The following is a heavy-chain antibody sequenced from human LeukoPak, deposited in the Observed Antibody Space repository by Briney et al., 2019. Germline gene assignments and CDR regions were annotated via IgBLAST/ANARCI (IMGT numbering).Heavy chain of an antibody. CDR1: GFTFSSYS. D-gene: IGHD6-19*01. Sequence: KAGGSLRLSCAASGFTFSSYSMNWVRQAPGKGLEWVSSISSSSSYIYYADSVKGRFTISRDNAKNSLYLQMNSLRAEDTAVYYCARVPNLYSSGWYPAQFTYYFDYWGQGTLVTVSS. CDR3: ARVPNLYSSGWYPAQFTYYFDY. V-gene: IGHV3-21*01. CDR2: ISSSSSYI. J-gene: IGHJ4*02.